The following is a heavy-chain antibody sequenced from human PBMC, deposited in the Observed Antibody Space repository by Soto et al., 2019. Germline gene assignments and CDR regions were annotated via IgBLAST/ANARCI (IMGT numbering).Heavy chain of an antibody. CDR3: SHSLQPIPMIES. CDR1: GFSLSSSGVG. V-gene: IGHV2-5*02. CDR2: IYWDDDK. J-gene: IGHJ5*02. D-gene: IGHD3-22*01. Sequence: QITLKESGPTLVKPTQTLTLTCTFSGFSLSSSGVGVGWFRQPPGEALEWLALIYWDDDKRYSPSLKNRVTITKDTSKNQVVLTMTNMAPVDTATYYCSHSLQPIPMIESWGQGILVTVSS.